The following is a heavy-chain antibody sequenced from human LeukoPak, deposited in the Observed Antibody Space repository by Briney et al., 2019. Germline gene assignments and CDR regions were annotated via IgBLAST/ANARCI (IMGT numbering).Heavy chain of an antibody. J-gene: IGHJ5*02. CDR1: GFTFSSYG. Sequence: GGSLRLSCAASGFTFSSYGMHRVRQAPGKGLEWVAVISYDGSNKYYADSVKGRFTISRDNSKNTLYLQMNSLRAEDTAVHYCAKEIAVAGTRWFDPWGQGTLVTVSS. CDR3: AKEIAVAGTRWFDP. CDR2: ISYDGSNK. V-gene: IGHV3-30*18. D-gene: IGHD6-19*01.